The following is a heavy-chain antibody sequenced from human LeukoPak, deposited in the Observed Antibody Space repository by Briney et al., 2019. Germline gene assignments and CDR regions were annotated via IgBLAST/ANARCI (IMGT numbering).Heavy chain of an antibody. CDR1: GGSISSGSYY. CDR3: ARDSSVFWPGTESWFDP. D-gene: IGHD1-1*01. Sequence: PSQTLSLTCTVSGGSISSGSYYWSWIRQPAGKGLEWIGRIYTSGSTNYNPSLKSRVTISVDTSKNQFSLKLSSVTAADTAVYYCARDSSVFWPGTESWFDPWGQGTLVTVSS. J-gene: IGHJ5*02. V-gene: IGHV4-61*02. CDR2: IYTSGST.